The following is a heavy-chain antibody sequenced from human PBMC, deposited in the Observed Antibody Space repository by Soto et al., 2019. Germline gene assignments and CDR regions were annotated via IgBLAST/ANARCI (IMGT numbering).Heavy chain of an antibody. Sequence: SQTLSLTCAISGDSVSSNSAAWNWIRQSPSRGLEWLGRTYYRSKWHNDYAVSVKSRITINPDTSKNQFFLQLNSVTPEDTAVYYCARGPRIAAAGTNYYYYGMDVWGQGTTVTVSS. D-gene: IGHD6-13*01. J-gene: IGHJ6*02. CDR3: ARGPRIAAAGTNYYYYGMDV. V-gene: IGHV6-1*01. CDR2: TYYRSKWHN. CDR1: GDSVSSNSAA.